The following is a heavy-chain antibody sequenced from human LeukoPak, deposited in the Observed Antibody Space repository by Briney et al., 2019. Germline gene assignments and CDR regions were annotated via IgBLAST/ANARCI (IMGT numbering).Heavy chain of an antibody. CDR3: ASDRVLGSGSLDN. CDR2: IRGDWHDT. Sequence: GGSLRLSCTASGFRFSDFWMHWVRQAPGKGLEWVSRIRGDWHDTTYADSVKGRFTISKDNAQNTLYLQMNSLRVEDTAVYYCASDRVLGSGSLDNWGQGTLVTVSS. CDR1: GFRFSDFW. V-gene: IGHV3-74*01. J-gene: IGHJ4*02. D-gene: IGHD3-10*01.